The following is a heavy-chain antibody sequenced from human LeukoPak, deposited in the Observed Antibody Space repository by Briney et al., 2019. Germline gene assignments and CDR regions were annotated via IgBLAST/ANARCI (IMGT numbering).Heavy chain of an antibody. CDR1: GYSFTNYW. Sequence: GECLKISCKGSGYSFTNYWIGWVRQMPGKGLKWMGIIYPGDSDTRYSPSFQGQVTISADKSISTAYLQWSSLKASDTAMYYCARGFYGGYYYYYYMDVWGKGTTVTVSS. D-gene: IGHD4/OR15-4a*01. CDR3: ARGFYGGYYYYYYMDV. V-gene: IGHV5-51*01. J-gene: IGHJ6*03. CDR2: IYPGDSDT.